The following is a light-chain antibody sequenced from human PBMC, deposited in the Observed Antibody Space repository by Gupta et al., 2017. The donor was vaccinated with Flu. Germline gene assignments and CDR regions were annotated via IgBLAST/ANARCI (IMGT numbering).Light chain of an antibody. CDR2: GAS. Sequence: IVITQSPATLSVSPGERATLSCRASQSVSSNLAWYQQKPGQAPRLLIYGASTRATGIPARFSGSGSGTEFTLTISSLQSEDFAVYYCQQYNNWPYSFGQGTKMEIK. CDR3: QQYNNWPYS. V-gene: IGKV3-15*01. CDR1: QSVSSN. J-gene: IGKJ2*03.